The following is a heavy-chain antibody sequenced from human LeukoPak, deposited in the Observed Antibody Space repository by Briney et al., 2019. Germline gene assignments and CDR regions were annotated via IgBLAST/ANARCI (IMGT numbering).Heavy chain of an antibody. V-gene: IGHV3-23*01. J-gene: IGHJ6*02. Sequence: GGSLRLSCAASGFTFSSYAMSWVRQAPGKGLEWVSAISGSGGSTYYADSVKGRFTISRDNSKNTLYLQMYSLRAEDTAVYYCAKGKPKSSIAARPNYYYYGMDVWGQGTTVTVSS. CDR2: ISGSGGST. D-gene: IGHD6-6*01. CDR3: AKGKPKSSIAARPNYYYYGMDV. CDR1: GFTFSSYA.